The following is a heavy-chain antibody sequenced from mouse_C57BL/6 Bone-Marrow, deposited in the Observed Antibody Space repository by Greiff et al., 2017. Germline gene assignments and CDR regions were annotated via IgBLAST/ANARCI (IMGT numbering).Heavy chain of an antibody. CDR2: IDPSDSYT. J-gene: IGHJ2*01. D-gene: IGHD1-1*01. CDR1: GYTFTSYW. V-gene: IGHV1-69*01. Sequence: QVQLQQPGAELVMPGASVKLSCKASGYTFTSYWMHWVKQRPGQGLEWIGEIDPSDSYTNYNQTFKGKSTLTVDKSSGTAYMQLSSLTSKDSAVYYCAREGRYYFDYWGQGTTLTVSS. CDR3: AREGRYYFDY.